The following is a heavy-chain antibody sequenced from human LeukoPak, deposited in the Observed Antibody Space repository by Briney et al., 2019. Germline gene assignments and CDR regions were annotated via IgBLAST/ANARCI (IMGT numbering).Heavy chain of an antibody. J-gene: IGHJ4*02. D-gene: IGHD3-22*01. V-gene: IGHV3-30*02. CDR3: AKDGSGYFYTFDY. CDR1: GFSYSSYG. Sequence: QSGGSLGLSSAASGFSYSSYGLHWVRQAPGEGLEWVTFLRYDGSVKRGNPYFPDSVTGRFTVSRDNSKNTLFLQMKSLRPEDTAVYYCAKDGSGYFYTFDYWGQGTLVTASS. CDR2: LRYDGSVKRGNP.